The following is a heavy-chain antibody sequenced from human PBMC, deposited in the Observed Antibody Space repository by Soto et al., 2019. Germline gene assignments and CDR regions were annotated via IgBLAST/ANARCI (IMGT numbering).Heavy chain of an antibody. J-gene: IGHJ4*02. Sequence: GESLKISCKGSGYSFSNYWVAWVRQMPGKGLECMGLIYPGDSETRNSPSFQGHVTISADKSVTTAYLQWSSLKASDTAIYYCARGGYTYGVLYLDYWGPGTLVTVSS. D-gene: IGHD5-18*01. V-gene: IGHV5-51*01. CDR2: IYPGDSET. CDR1: GYSFSNYW. CDR3: ARGGYTYGVLYLDY.